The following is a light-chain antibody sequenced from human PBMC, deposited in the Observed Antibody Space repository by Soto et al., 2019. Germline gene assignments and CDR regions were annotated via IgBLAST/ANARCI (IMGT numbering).Light chain of an antibody. CDR1: SSNIGSNT. J-gene: IGLJ2*01. CDR2: SDN. Sequence: QLVLTQAPSASGTPGQRVTISCSGSSSNIGSNTVNWYQHLPGTAPKLLIYSDNQRPSAVPDRFSGSKSGTSASLAISGLQSEDEADYYCAAWDDIVSGPGVVFGGGTKLTVL. CDR3: AAWDDIVSGPGVV. V-gene: IGLV1-44*01.